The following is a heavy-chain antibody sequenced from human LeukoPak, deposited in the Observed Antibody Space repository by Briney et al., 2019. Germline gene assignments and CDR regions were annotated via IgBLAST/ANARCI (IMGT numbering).Heavy chain of an antibody. Sequence: GGSLRLSCAASGFTFSNYAMSCVRQAPGKGLEWVSTLTGSGGSTYYADSVEGRFTISRDNSKNTLYLQMNSLRAEDTAVYYYAKRISGTFSWGLFDYWGQGTLVTVSS. CDR3: AKRISGTFSWGLFDY. V-gene: IGHV3-23*01. CDR2: LTGSGGST. CDR1: GFTFSNYA. D-gene: IGHD2-15*01. J-gene: IGHJ4*02.